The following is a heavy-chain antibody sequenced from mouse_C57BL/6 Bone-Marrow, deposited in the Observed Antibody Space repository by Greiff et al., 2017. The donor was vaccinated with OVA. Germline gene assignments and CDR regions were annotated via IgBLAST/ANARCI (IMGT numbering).Heavy chain of an antibody. V-gene: IGHV2-5*01. CDR3: AKMGLLYYFDY. CDR2: IWRGGST. Sequence: VQRVESGPGLVQPSQSLSISCTVSGFSLTSYGVHWVRQSPGKGLEWLGVIWRGGSTDYNAAFMSRLSITKDNSKSQVFFKMNSLQADDTAIYYCAKMGLLYYFDYWGQGTTLTVSS. CDR1: GFSLTSYG. D-gene: IGHD4-1*01. J-gene: IGHJ2*01.